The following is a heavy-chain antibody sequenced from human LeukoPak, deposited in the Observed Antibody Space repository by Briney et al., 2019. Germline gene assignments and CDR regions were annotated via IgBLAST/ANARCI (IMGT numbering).Heavy chain of an antibody. V-gene: IGHV4-59*12. CDR2: IHYSGST. CDR1: GGSISSYY. D-gene: IGHD2-2*01. CDR3: ASGGGCSSTSCHPAYYYGMDV. Sequence: PSETLSLTCTVSGGSISSYYWSWIRQPPGKGLEWIGYIHYSGSTNYNPSLKSRVTISVDTSKNQFSLKLSSVTAADTAVYYCASGGGCSSTSCHPAYYYGMDVWGKGTTVTVSS. J-gene: IGHJ6*04.